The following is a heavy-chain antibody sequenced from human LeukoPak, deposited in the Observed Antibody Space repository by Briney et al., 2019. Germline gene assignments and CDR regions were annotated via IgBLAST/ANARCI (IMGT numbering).Heavy chain of an antibody. V-gene: IGHV4-59*01. D-gene: IGHD6-13*01. CDR1: GGSISSYY. J-gene: IGHJ4*02. CDR2: IYYSGTT. CDR3: ARGVYIAAAQYGY. Sequence: ASETLSLTCTVSGGSISSYYWSWIRQPPGKGLEWIGYIYYSGTTNYNPSLKSRVTISVDTSKNQFSLKLSSVTAVDTAVYYCARGVYIAAAQYGYWGQGTLVTVSS.